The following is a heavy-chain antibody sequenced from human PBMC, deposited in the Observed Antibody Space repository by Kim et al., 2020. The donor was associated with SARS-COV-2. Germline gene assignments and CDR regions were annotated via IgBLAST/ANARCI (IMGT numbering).Heavy chain of an antibody. CDR2: ISWNSGSI. CDR1: GFTFGDYA. D-gene: IGHD5-12*01. V-gene: IGHV3-9*01. J-gene: IGHJ3*02. CDR3: AKSVISSMATIGGAFDI. Sequence: GGSLRLSCAASGFTFGDYAMHWVRQAPGKGLEWVSGISWNSGSIGYADSVKGRFTISRDNAKNSLYLQMNSLRAEDTALYYCAKSVISSMATIGGAFDIWGQGTMVTVSS.